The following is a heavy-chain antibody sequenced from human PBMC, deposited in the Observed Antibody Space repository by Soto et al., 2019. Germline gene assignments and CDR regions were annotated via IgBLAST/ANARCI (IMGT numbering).Heavy chain of an antibody. CDR3: ARGGVAGTTYT. CDR2: IYYSGST. J-gene: IGHJ5*02. Sequence: SETLSLTCTVSGGSISSYYWSWIRQPPGKGLEWIGYIYYSGSTNYNPSLKSRVTISVDTSKNQFSLKLSSVTAADTAVYYCARGGVAGTTYTCGQGTLVTVSS. D-gene: IGHD6-19*01. CDR1: GGSISSYY. V-gene: IGHV4-59*01.